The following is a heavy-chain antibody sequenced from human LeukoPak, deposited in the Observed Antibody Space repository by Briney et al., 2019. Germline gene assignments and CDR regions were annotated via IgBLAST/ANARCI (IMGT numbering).Heavy chain of an antibody. CDR2: ISAYNGNT. Sequence: ASVTVSCKASGYSFTSYGISWVRQAPGQGLEWMGWISAYNGNTNYAQKLQGRVTMTIETSTSTAYMEVRSLRSDDTAAYYCARDRYCTITKCSNWFDPWGQGTLVPVSS. CDR3: ARDRYCTITKCSNWFDP. D-gene: IGHD2-2*01. CDR1: GYSFTSYG. V-gene: IGHV1-18*01. J-gene: IGHJ5*02.